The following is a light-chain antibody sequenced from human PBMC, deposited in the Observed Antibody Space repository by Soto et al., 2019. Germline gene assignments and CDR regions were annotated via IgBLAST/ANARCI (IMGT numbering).Light chain of an antibody. J-gene: IGKJ1*01. V-gene: IGKV1-33*01. CDR3: QQYDNLWT. CDR2: DAS. CDR1: QDISNY. Sequence: DIQMTQSPSSLSASVGDRVTITCQASQDISNYLNWYQQKPGKAPKLLIYDASNLETGVPSRFSGSGSGTDFTFTISSLQPEDIATYYCQQYDNLWTFGQVTKVEIK.